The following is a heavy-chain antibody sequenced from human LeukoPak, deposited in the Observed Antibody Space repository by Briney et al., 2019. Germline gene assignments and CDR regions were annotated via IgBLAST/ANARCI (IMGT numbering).Heavy chain of an antibody. Sequence: SETLSLACTVSGGSITNYYWSWIRQPPGKGLEWIGYVYYSGSTNYNPSLKSRVTISVDTSKNQFSLKLSSVTAADTAVYYCAATMVRGVHTHFDYWGQGTLVTVSS. CDR1: GGSITNYY. CDR3: AATMVRGVHTHFDY. V-gene: IGHV4-59*08. J-gene: IGHJ4*02. D-gene: IGHD3-10*01. CDR2: VYYSGST.